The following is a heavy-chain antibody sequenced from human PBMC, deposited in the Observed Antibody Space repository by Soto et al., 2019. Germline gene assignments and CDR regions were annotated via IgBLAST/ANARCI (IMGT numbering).Heavy chain of an antibody. D-gene: IGHD1-26*01. V-gene: IGHV3-7*04. CDR2: IKQDGSEQ. CDR3: ARESLLRARDDAADI. Sequence: DVHLVQSGGGLVQPGGSLRLSCVTSGFTFSDHYMTWIRQAPGRGLEWVANIKQDGSEQFYVDSVKGRFTIYRDNAKKSLFLQMDSLRFEDTGVYYCARESLLRARDDAADIWGQGTMVTVSS. CDR1: GFTFSDHY. J-gene: IGHJ3*02.